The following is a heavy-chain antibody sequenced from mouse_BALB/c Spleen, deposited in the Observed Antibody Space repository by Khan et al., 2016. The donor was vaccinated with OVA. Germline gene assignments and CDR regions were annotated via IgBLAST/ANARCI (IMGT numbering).Heavy chain of an antibody. CDR3: ARKNCSDFDY. CDR2: INPHIGET. V-gene: IGHV1-20*02. D-gene: IGHD1-1*01. CDR1: GYSFTGYF. Sequence: VRLQQSGPELVKPGASVKISCKASGYSFTGYFMNWVMQSHGKRLEWIGRINPHIGETFYNQKFTDKATLTVDESSTTAHMELRSLASEDSAVFYCARKNCSDFDYWGQGTTLTVSS. J-gene: IGHJ2*01.